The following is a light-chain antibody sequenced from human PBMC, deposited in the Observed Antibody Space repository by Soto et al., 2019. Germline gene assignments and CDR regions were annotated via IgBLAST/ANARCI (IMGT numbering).Light chain of an antibody. CDR2: AAS. V-gene: IGKV1-27*01. CDR1: QGINTS. J-gene: IGKJ1*01. CDR3: QKYNSAPRT. Sequence: DIQMTQSPSSLSASIGDRVTITCRASQGINTSLAWYQQKPGRAPQLLIYAASALHSGVPSRVSGSGSGTAFTLTMTSLQPDDVATEYCQKYNSAPRTFGQGTKVDVK.